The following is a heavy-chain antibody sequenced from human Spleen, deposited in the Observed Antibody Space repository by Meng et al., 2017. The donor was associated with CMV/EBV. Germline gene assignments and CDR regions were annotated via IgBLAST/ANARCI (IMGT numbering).Heavy chain of an antibody. V-gene: IGHV3-21*06. CDR2: ITSSGGYI. Sequence: GESLKISCAAPGFTFSDYPMHWFRQAPGKGLEWVSSITSSGGYIYYADSVKGRFTISRDNAKNSLYLQMNSLRAEDTAVYYCETAYYDFWSGYWGMDVWGQGTMVTVSS. J-gene: IGHJ6*02. D-gene: IGHD3-3*01. CDR3: ETAYYDFWSGYWGMDV. CDR1: GFTFSDYP.